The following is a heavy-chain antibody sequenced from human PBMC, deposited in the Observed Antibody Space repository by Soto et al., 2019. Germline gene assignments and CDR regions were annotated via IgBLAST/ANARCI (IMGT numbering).Heavy chain of an antibody. CDR1: GFTFSNAW. J-gene: IGHJ3*02. D-gene: IGHD6-13*01. CDR2: IKSKTDGGTT. V-gene: IGHV3-15*01. Sequence: GGSLRLSCAASGFTFSNAWMSWVRQAPGKGLEWVGRIKSKTDGGTTDYAAPVKGRFTISRDDSKNTLYLQMNSLKTEDTAVYYCTTWIAAAGSWDIWGQGTMVTVSS. CDR3: TTWIAAAGSWDI.